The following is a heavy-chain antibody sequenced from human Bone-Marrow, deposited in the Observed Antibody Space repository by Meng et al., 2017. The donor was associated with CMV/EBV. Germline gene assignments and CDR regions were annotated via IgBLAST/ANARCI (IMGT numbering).Heavy chain of an antibody. Sequence: ASVKVSCKASGYTFTSYYMHWVRQAPGQGLEWMGIINPSGGSTSYAQKFQGRVTMTRDTSKSTVYMELSSLRSEDTAVYYWAREVSSYSRSWYDILHRRQNTKYYYYGMDVWGQGTTVTVSS. CDR2: INPSGGST. CDR1: GYTFTSYY. D-gene: IGHD6-13*01. V-gene: IGHV1-46*01. CDR3: AREVSSYSRSWYDILHRRQNTKYYYYGMDV. J-gene: IGHJ6*02.